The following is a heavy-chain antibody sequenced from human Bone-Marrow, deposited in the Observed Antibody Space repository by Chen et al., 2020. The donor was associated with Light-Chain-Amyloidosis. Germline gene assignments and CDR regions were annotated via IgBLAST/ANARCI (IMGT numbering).Heavy chain of an antibody. Sequence: QVQLVESGGGLVQPGGSLRLSCVVSGFTLSDYYMSWIRQAPGKGLEWISYISSSAAVIDYADSVKGRFTISRDNAKHSLYLHMNSLMAEDTAFYSCARHFFFYINSPIGPCGQGVLVTVSP. V-gene: IGHV3-11*01. D-gene: IGHD3-3*02. CDR1: GFTLSDYY. CDR2: ISSSAAVI. J-gene: IGHJ5*02. CDR3: ARHFFFYINSPIGP.